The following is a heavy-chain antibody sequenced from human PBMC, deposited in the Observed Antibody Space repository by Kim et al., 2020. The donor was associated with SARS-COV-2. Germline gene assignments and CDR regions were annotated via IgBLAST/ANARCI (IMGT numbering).Heavy chain of an antibody. CDR3: ARSSYAFDI. J-gene: IGHJ3*02. Sequence: GSTNSNPSRKRRVTISVDTSKNHFSLKLSSVTAADTAVYYCARSSYAFDIWGQGTMVTVSS. CDR2: GST. V-gene: IGHV4-34*01.